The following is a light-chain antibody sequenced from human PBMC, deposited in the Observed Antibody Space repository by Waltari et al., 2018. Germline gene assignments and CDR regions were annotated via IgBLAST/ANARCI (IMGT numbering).Light chain of an antibody. CDR3: QQYHSYPWT. J-gene: IGKJ1*01. Sequence: DIQMTQSPSALSAYEGDRVTLTCRASQNITNSLAWYQQRPGKAPNLLIYRASTLETGVPSRFGGSGSGTEFSLTITSLQPDDFATYHCQQYHSYPWTFGQGTKVEIK. CDR2: RAS. CDR1: QNITNS. V-gene: IGKV1-5*03.